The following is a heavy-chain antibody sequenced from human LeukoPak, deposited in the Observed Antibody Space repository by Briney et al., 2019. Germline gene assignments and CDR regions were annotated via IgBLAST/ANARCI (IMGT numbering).Heavy chain of an antibody. CDR3: ARDWGLQTFDY. J-gene: IGHJ4*02. CDR1: GYTFTSYY. Sequence: GASVKVSCKASGYTFTSYYMHWVRQAPGQGLEWMGIINPSGGSTSYAQKFQGRVTMTRDTSASTVYMELSSLRSEDTAVYYCARDWGLQTFDYWGQGTLVTVSS. V-gene: IGHV1-46*01. CDR2: INPSGGST. D-gene: IGHD4-11*01.